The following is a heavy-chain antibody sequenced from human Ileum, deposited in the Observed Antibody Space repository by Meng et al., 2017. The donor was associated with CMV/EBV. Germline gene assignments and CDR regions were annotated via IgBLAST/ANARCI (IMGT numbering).Heavy chain of an antibody. CDR1: GVTSLGLTFTYLW. Sequence: EVALAEARGALVSPGASLRSSVCASGVTSLGLTFTYLWMTWIRQAPGKGLEWVGRIKRKIDGETTDYAAPVKGRFTISRDDSKNTLYLQMNSLKTDDTAVYYCATGGGPAFESWGQGTLVTVSS. CDR2: IKRKIDGETT. J-gene: IGHJ4*02. CDR3: ATGGGPAFES. D-gene: IGHD2-15*01. V-gene: IGHV3-15*02.